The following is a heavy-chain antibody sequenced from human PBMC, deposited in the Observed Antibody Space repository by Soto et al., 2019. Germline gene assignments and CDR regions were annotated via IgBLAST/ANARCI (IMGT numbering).Heavy chain of an antibody. J-gene: IGHJ6*02. D-gene: IGHD3-22*01. CDR2: IYPGDSDT. Sequence: GEFQKICCKGAGYSCTSYWIGWVRQMPGKGLEWMGIIYPGDSDTRYSPSFQGQVTISADKSISTAYLQWSSLKASDTAIYYCASKRASGYSTGDYYYGMDVWGQGTTVTVSS. V-gene: IGHV5-51*01. CDR3: ASKRASGYSTGDYYYGMDV. CDR1: GYSCTSYW.